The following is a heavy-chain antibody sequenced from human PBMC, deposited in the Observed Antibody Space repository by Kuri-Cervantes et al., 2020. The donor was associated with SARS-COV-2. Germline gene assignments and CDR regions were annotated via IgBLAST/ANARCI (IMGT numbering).Heavy chain of an antibody. V-gene: IGHV1-58*02. Sequence: SVKVSCKASGFTFTSSAMQWVRQARGQRLEWIGWIVVGSGNTNYAQKFQERVTITRDMSTSTAYMELSSLRSGDTAVYYCAKGPSIAARMEIRWFDPWGQGTLVTVSS. J-gene: IGHJ5*02. D-gene: IGHD6-6*01. CDR3: AKGPSIAARMEIRWFDP. CDR1: GFTFTSSA. CDR2: IVVGSGNT.